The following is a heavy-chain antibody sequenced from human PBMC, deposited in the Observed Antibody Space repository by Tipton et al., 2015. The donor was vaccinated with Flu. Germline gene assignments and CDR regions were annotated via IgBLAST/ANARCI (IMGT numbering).Heavy chain of an antibody. CDR3: AGDGGEVKITFGGVIAEPWGYNWFDP. Sequence: QLVQSGAEVKKPGSSVKVSCKASGGTFSSYAISWVRQAPGQGLEWMGGIIPIFGTANYAQKFQGRVTITADESTSTAYMELSSLRSEDTAVYYGAGDGGEVKITFGGVIAEPWGYNWFDPWGQGTLVTVSS. D-gene: IGHD3-16*02. J-gene: IGHJ5*02. CDR2: IIPIFGTA. CDR1: GGTFSSYA. V-gene: IGHV1-69*01.